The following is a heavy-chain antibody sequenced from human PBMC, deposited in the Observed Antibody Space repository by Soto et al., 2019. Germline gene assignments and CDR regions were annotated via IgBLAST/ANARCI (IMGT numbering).Heavy chain of an antibody. CDR1: GYTFTTFW. Sequence: LGESLKISCTGFGYTFTTFWIGWVRQMPGKGLEWMGRIDPRDSYVNYSPSFQGHVTTSADKSISTAYLQWGSLKASDTAMYYCARLYCTTSTCDSWFDPWGQGTLVTVSS. CDR2: IDPRDSYV. V-gene: IGHV5-10-1*01. D-gene: IGHD2-2*01. CDR3: ARLYCTTSTCDSWFDP. J-gene: IGHJ5*02.